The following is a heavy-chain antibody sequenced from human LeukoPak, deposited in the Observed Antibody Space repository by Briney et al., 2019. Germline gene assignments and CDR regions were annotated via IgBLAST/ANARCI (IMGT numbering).Heavy chain of an antibody. Sequence: GGSLRLSCAASGFTFRNYWMSWDRQAPGKGLEWVANIKQDGSESYYVDSVKGRFTISRDNAENSLYLQMNSLRAEDTAVYYCARGISSSWYYWGQGTLVTVSS. D-gene: IGHD6-13*01. CDR2: IKQDGSES. J-gene: IGHJ4*02. CDR1: GFTFRNYW. CDR3: ARGISSSWYY. V-gene: IGHV3-7*05.